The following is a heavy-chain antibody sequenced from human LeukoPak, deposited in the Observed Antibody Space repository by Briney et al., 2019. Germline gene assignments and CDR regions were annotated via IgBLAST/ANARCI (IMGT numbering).Heavy chain of an antibody. CDR2: INPKSGGT. V-gene: IGHV1-2*02. CDR3: ARDLYSTSCDY. J-gene: IGHJ4*02. CDR1: GYTFTGYY. D-gene: IGHD2-2*01. Sequence: EASAKVSCKASGYTFTGYYMHWVRQAPGQGLEWMGWINPKSGGTNYAQKFQGRVIMTRDTSISTVYMEVSRLRCDDTAVYYCARDLYSTSCDYWGQGTLVTVSS.